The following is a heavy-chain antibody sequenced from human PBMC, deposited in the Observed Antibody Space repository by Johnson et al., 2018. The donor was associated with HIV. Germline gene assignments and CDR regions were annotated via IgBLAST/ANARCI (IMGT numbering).Heavy chain of an antibody. V-gene: IGHV3-30*03. Sequence: QVQLVESGGGVVQPGRSLRLSCAASGFTFTTYGMHWVRQAPGKGLQWVAVMSYDGSTTYYADSVKGRFTISRDNSKNTLYLQMNSLRVEDTAVYYCARDGESQQLPLGDAVDIWGQGTMVTVSS. D-gene: IGHD6-13*01. J-gene: IGHJ3*02. CDR1: GFTFTTYG. CDR3: ARDGESQQLPLGDAVDI. CDR2: MSYDGSTT.